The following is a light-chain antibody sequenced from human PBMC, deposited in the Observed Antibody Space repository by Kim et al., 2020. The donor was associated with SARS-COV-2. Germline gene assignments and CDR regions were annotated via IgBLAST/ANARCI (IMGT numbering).Light chain of an antibody. Sequence: VSPAQTATITCSGDELGNKYASWYQQRPGQSPFLVIYQDTKRPSGIPERFSGSNSGNTATLTISGTQALDEADYYCQAWDTGNYVFGTGTKVTVL. V-gene: IGLV3-1*01. CDR1: ELGNKY. J-gene: IGLJ1*01. CDR2: QDT. CDR3: QAWDTGNYV.